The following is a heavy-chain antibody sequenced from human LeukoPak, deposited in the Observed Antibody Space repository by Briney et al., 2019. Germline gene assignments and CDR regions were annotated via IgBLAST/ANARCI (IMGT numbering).Heavy chain of an antibody. CDR1: GFTVSSNY. V-gene: IGHV3-66*01. CDR2: IYSGGST. D-gene: IGHD5-24*01. Sequence: GGSLRLSCAASGFTVSSNYMSWVRQAPGKGLEWVSVIYSGGSTYSADSVKGRFTISRDNSKDTLYLQMNSLRAEDTAIYYCARDRLGDGYIREFDSWGQGTLVIVSS. CDR3: ARDRLGDGYIREFDS. J-gene: IGHJ4*02.